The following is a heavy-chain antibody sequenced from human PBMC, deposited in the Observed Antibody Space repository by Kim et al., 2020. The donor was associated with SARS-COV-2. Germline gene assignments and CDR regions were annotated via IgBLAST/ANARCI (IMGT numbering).Heavy chain of an antibody. V-gene: IGHV3-48*03. J-gene: IGHJ6*02. CDR1: GFTFSSYE. CDR2: ISSSGSTI. Sequence: GGSLRLSCAASGFTFSSYEMNWVRQAPGKGLEWVSYISSSGSTIYYADSVKGRFTISRDNAKNSLYLQMNSLRAEDTAVYYCARRYFDLSYGMDVWGQGTTVTVSS. CDR3: ARRYFDLSYGMDV. D-gene: IGHD3-9*01.